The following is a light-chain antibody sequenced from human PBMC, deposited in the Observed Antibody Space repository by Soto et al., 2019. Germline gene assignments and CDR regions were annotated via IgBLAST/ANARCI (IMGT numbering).Light chain of an antibody. CDR2: GAS. J-gene: IGKJ2*01. Sequence: EIVVTQSPATLSLSPGERATLSCRASQSVSSSYLAWYQQKPGQAPRLLIYGASSSATGIPDRFSGSGSETDFTLTISRLEPEDFAVYYCQQYGSSPYTFGQGTRLEIK. CDR1: QSVSSSY. CDR3: QQYGSSPYT. V-gene: IGKV3-20*01.